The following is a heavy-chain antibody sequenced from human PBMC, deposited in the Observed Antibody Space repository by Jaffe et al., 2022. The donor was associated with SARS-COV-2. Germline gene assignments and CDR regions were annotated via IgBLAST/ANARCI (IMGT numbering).Heavy chain of an antibody. CDR2: IYHGGST. CDR3: ARPSGGSYYYPFDY. J-gene: IGHJ4*02. Sequence: QVQLRESGPGLVTPSETLSLTCTVSGYSISSGYYWGWIRQPPGKGLEWIGSIYHGGSTFYNPSLRSRVSISIDTSKNQFSLNLSSVTAADTAMYYCARPSGGSYYYPFDYWGQGTLVTVSS. CDR1: GYSISSGYY. V-gene: IGHV4-38-2*02. D-gene: IGHD2-15*01.